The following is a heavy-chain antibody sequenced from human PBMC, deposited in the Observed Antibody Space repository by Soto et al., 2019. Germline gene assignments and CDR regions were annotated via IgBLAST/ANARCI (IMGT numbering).Heavy chain of an antibody. CDR1: GVSFNSYG. J-gene: IGHJ4*02. CDR3: ARMKLARLDI. CDR2: ITPNMPLT. D-gene: IGHD2-15*01. Sequence: QVQLLQSGAEVKRPGSSVRVSCKASGVSFNSYGFAWVRQAPGQGLEWLGKITPNMPLTNYAQRFQGRVTITAETSTSTSYLELTSLTSEDTAVYYCARMKLARLDIWGQGTLVTVSS. V-gene: IGHV1-69*09.